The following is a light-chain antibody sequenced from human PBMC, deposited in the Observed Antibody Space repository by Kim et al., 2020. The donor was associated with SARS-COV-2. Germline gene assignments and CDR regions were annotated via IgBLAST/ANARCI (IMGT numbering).Light chain of an antibody. CDR3: QQYNIYPLT. J-gene: IGKJ4*01. Sequence: IQLTQSPSSLSASVGDRVTITCRASEGISSSLAWYQQHPGKAPKLLIYAASTLRNGVPSRFSGSGFVTDFTLTISSLQPEDFATYHCQQYNIYPLTFGGGTKVDIK. CDR1: EGISSS. V-gene: IGKV1-9*01. CDR2: AAS.